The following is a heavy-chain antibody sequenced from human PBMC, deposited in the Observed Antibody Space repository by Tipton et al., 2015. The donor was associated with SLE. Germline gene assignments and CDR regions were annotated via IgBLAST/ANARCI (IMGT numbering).Heavy chain of an antibody. J-gene: IGHJ2*01. CDR3: ARRGGSSWAGVRLWYFDL. CDR2: INHSGST. CDR1: GGSFSGYY. D-gene: IGHD6-13*01. V-gene: IGHV4-34*01. Sequence: TLSLTCAVYGGSFSGYYWSWIRQPPGKGLEWIGEINHSGSTNYNPSLKGRVTISVDTSKNQFSLKLSSVTAADTAVYYCARRGGSSWAGVRLWYFDLWGRGTLVTVSS.